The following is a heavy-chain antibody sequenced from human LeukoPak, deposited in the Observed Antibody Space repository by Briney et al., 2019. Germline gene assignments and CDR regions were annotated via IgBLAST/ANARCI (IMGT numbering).Heavy chain of an antibody. J-gene: IGHJ5*02. CDR3: ARVGDQDYYDSSGYSLGNWFDP. CDR1: GGSISSSNW. V-gene: IGHV4-4*02. D-gene: IGHD3-22*01. CDR2: IYHSGST. Sequence: PSGTLSLTCAVSGGSISSSNWWSWVRQPPGKGLEWIGEIYHSGSTNYNPSLKSRVTISVDKSKNQFSLKLSSVTAADTAVYYCARVGDQDYYDSSGYSLGNWFDPWGQGTLVTVSS.